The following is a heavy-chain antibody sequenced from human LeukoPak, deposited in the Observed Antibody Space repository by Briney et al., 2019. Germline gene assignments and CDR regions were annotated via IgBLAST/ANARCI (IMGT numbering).Heavy chain of an antibody. V-gene: IGHV4-59*01. CDR2: IYYTGIN. Sequence: AETLSLTCTVSGVSISGYYWSWIRQPPGKGLEWIAYIYYTGINNYNPSLKRSLPISRHASKNQFSLSLTSMTAADTAVYYCARTEGSGSSPFWGQGTMVTVSS. CDR3: ARTEGSGSSPF. D-gene: IGHD3-10*01. CDR1: GVSISGYY. J-gene: IGHJ3*01.